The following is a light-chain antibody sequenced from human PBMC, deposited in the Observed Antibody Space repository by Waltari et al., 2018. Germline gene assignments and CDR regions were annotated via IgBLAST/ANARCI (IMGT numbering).Light chain of an antibody. V-gene: IGLV3-19*01. J-gene: IGLJ2*01. Sequence: SELTQDPAMSVALGQTVRITCQGDSLRNNYVNWYQRKSGQAPVLVVFGNNKRPSGIPERFSGSSSGNTASLTLAGAQMEDEAEYFCDSWDRRGTHWLFGGGTWLTVL. CDR3: DSWDRRGTHWL. CDR2: GNN. CDR1: SLRNNY.